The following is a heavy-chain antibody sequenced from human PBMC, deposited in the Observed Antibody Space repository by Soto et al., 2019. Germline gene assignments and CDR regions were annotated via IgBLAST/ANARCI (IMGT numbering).Heavy chain of an antibody. CDR2: ISGSGGST. Sequence: GGSLRLSCAASGFTFSSYAMSWVRQAPGKGLEWVSGISGSGGSTYYAGSVKGRFTISKDNSENTLHLQMNSLRAEDTAVYYCAKEGYGLGSYIYYWGQGTLVTVSS. V-gene: IGHV3-23*01. CDR3: AKEGYGLGSYIYY. D-gene: IGHD3-10*01. J-gene: IGHJ4*02. CDR1: GFTFSSYA.